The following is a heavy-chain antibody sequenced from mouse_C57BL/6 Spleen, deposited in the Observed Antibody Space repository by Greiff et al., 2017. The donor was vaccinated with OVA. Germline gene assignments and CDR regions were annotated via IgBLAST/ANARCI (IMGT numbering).Heavy chain of an antibody. V-gene: IGHV1-15*01. D-gene: IGHD1-1*01. CDR1: GYTFTDYE. J-gene: IGHJ1*03. Sequence: VQLQQSGAELVRPGASVTLSCKASGYTFTDYEMHWVKQTPVHGLEWIGAIDPETGGTAYNQKFKGKAILTADKSSSTAYMELRSLTSEDSAVYYCIFPYYYGSSSRRYFDVWGTGTTVTVSS. CDR3: IFPYYYGSSSRRYFDV. CDR2: IDPETGGT.